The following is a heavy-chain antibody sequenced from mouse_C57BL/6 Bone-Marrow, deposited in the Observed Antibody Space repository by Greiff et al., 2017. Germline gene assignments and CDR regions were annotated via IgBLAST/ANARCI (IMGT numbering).Heavy chain of an antibody. Sequence: VQLQQPGAELVKPGASVKVSCKASGYTFTSYWMHWVKQRPGQGLEWTGRIHPSDSDTNYNQKFKGKATLTVDKSSSTAYMQLSSLTSEDSAVYYCAIYYYGSSFYFDYWGQGTTLTVSS. J-gene: IGHJ2*01. CDR3: AIYYYGSSFYFDY. CDR2: IHPSDSDT. CDR1: GYTFTSYW. D-gene: IGHD1-1*01. V-gene: IGHV1-74*01.